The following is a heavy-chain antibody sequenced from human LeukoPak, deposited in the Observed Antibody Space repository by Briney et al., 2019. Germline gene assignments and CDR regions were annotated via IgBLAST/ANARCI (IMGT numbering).Heavy chain of an antibody. CDR3: ARVTGLVWGSYRHDAFDI. Sequence: GGSLRLSCAASGFTFSSYAMSWVRQAPGKGLEWVSAISGSGGSTYYADSVKGRFTISRDNSKNTLYLQMNSLRAEDTAVYYCARVTGLVWGSYRHDAFDIWGQGTMVTVSS. CDR1: GFTFSSYA. V-gene: IGHV3-23*01. CDR2: ISGSGGST. D-gene: IGHD3-16*02. J-gene: IGHJ3*02.